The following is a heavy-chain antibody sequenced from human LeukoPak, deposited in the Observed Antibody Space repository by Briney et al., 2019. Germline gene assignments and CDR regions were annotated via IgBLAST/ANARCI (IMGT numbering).Heavy chain of an antibody. CDR2: ISAGGDTT. CDR1: GFTFSSYA. CDR3: AGISYSGTWPVGY. J-gene: IGHJ4*02. V-gene: IGHV3-23*01. D-gene: IGHD6-6*01. Sequence: PGGSLRLSCAASGFTFSSYAMSWVRQAPGKGLEWVSAISAGGDTTYTADSVKGRFTISRDNSKNTVSLHMDSLRVEDTAVYYCAGISYSGTWPVGYWGQGTLVTVTA.